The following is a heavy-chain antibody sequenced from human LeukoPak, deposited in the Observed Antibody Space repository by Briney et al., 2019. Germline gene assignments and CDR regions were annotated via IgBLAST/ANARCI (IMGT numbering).Heavy chain of an antibody. CDR3: ARDKRYYFDY. J-gene: IGHJ4*02. Sequence: PSETLSLTCAVYGGSFSGYYWSWIRQPPGKGLEWIGSIYYSGSTYYNPSLKSRVTISVDTSKNQFSLKLSSVTAADTAVYYCARDKRYYFDYWGQGTLVTVSS. V-gene: IGHV4-34*01. CDR1: GGSFSGYY. CDR2: IYYSGST.